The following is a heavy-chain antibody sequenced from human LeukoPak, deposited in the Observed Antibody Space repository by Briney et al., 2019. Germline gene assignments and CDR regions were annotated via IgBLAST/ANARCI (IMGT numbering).Heavy chain of an antibody. J-gene: IGHJ5*02. V-gene: IGHV3-30*12. CDR2: ISYDGSNK. CDR1: GFTFSSYG. CDR3: AKDQGYYDSSGFRFDP. D-gene: IGHD3-22*01. Sequence: GGSLRLSCAASGFTFSSYGMHWVCQAPGKGLEWVAVISYDGSNKYYADSVKGRFTISRDNSKNTLYLQMNSLRAEDTAVYYCAKDQGYYDSSGFRFDPWGQGTLVTVSS.